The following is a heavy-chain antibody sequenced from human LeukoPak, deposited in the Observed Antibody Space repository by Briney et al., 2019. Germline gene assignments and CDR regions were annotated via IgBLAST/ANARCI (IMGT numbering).Heavy chain of an antibody. D-gene: IGHD1-26*01. CDR3: ARETADLGRSLDS. CDR1: GGSISSGSYY. V-gene: IGHV4-61*02. J-gene: IGHJ4*02. Sequence: SETLSLTCTVSGGSISSGSYYWSWIRQPAGKGLEWIGRIYTSGSTNYNPSLKSRVTMSLDTSKNQFSLNLTSVTAADTAVYFCARETADLGRSLDSWGQGTLVTVSS. CDR2: IYTSGST.